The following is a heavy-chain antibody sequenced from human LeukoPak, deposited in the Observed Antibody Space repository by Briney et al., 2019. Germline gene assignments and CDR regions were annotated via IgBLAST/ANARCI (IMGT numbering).Heavy chain of an antibody. Sequence: SGTLSLTCAVSGGSISSSNWWSWVRQPPGKGLEWIGEIYHSGSTNYNPSLKSRVTISVDTSKNQFSLKLSSVTAADTAVYYCASYYAAAGFFPSYFDYWGQGTLVTVSS. CDR2: IYHSGST. J-gene: IGHJ4*02. CDR1: GGSISSSNW. D-gene: IGHD6-13*01. CDR3: ASYYAAAGFFPSYFDY. V-gene: IGHV4-4*02.